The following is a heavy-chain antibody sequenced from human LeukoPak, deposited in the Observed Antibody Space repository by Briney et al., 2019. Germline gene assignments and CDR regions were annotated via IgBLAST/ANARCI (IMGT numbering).Heavy chain of an antibody. D-gene: IGHD1-1*01. V-gene: IGHV1-69*02. J-gene: IGHJ4*02. CDR3: ASLGGLYQLPVFDY. Sequence: SVKVSCKASGGPFSKYTIGWVRQAPGQGLEWLGRFIPIYNMVSYAQKFQGRVTITADKSTSTAYMELTSLRSEDTALYYCASLGGLYQLPVFDYWGQGTLVSVSS. CDR1: GGPFSKYT. CDR2: FIPIYNMV.